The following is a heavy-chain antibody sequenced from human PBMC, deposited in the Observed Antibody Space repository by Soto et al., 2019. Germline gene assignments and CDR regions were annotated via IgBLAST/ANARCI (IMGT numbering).Heavy chain of an antibody. J-gene: IGHJ4*02. CDR1: GGSFNSYF. CDR2: INHSGTT. CDR3: VRGQWLPRGEN. Sequence: QVQLQQWGAGLLKPSETLSLTCVVYGGSFNSYFWTWIRQPPGQGLEWIGEINHSGTTNYNPSLKGRATISIDMSENQFSLRLTSVTDADTAVYYCVRGQWLPRGENWGQGTLVTVSS. V-gene: IGHV4-34*01. D-gene: IGHD6-19*01.